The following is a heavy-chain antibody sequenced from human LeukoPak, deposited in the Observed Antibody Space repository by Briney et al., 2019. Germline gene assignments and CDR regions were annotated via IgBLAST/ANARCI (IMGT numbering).Heavy chain of an antibody. Sequence: GGSLRLSCATSGFTLSNYWMTWVRQAPGKGLEWVANIKEDGGERYYVDSVKGRFTISRDNAKNSLYLQMNSLSAEDTALYYCARSGNYGWYFDLWGRGTLVTVSS. CDR3: ARSGNYGWYFDL. D-gene: IGHD1-26*01. J-gene: IGHJ2*01. CDR2: IKEDGGER. V-gene: IGHV3-7*01. CDR1: GFTLSNYW.